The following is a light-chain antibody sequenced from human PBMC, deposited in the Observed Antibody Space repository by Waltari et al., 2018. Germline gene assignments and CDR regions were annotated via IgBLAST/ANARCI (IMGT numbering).Light chain of an antibody. CDR1: RSAVGGYNF. V-gene: IGLV2-11*01. Sequence: SSLTQPRPVSGPHAPSVPISSTGTRSAVGGYNFVSWYQEHPGTAPKPIITDVTKPPAGVPDRFSGSKSGTTASLTISGLQAEDEADYYCSSYAGNYVAFGGGTKLTVL. J-gene: IGLJ2*01. CDR2: DVT. CDR3: SSYAGNYVA.